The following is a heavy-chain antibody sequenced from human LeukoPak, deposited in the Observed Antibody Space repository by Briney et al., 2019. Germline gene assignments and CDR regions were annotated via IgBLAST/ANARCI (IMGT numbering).Heavy chain of an antibody. V-gene: IGHV4-59*11. J-gene: IGHJ3*02. CDR2: ISYIGST. D-gene: IGHD4-17*01. Sequence: SETLSLTCAVSADSFSSHYWTWIRQSPGTGLEWIGYISYIGSTNYNPSLKSRVTISIDTSKNQFSLKLRSVTAAGTAVYYCARDLVTVTKGFDIWGQGTMVSVSS. CDR3: ARDLVTVTKGFDI. CDR1: ADSFSSHY.